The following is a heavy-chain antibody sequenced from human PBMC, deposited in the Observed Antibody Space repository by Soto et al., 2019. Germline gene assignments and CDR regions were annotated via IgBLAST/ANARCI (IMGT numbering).Heavy chain of an antibody. D-gene: IGHD3-10*01. CDR3: ARVPGP. J-gene: IGHJ5*02. CDR1: GCSIKSGGYS. V-gene: IGHV4-30-2*01. CDR2: IYHSGST. Sequence: SETLSLTSAAAGCSIKSGGYSWSWIRQPPGKGLEWIGYIYHSGSTYYNPSLKSRVTISVDRSKNQFSLKLSSVTAADTAVYYCARVPGPWGQGTLVTVSS.